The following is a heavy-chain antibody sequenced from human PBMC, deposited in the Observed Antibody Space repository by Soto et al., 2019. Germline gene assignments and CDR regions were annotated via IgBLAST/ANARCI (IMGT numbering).Heavy chain of an antibody. CDR2: ISSNGGST. CDR3: ARDGDSGPYDSSGYSHDAFDI. V-gene: IGHV3-64*01. D-gene: IGHD3-22*01. Sequence: GGSLRLSCAASGFTFSSYAMHWVRQAPGKGLEYVSAISSNGGSTYYANTVKGRFTISRDNSKNTLYLQMGSLRAEDMAVYYCARDGDSGPYDSSGYSHDAFDIWGQGTMVTVSS. CDR1: GFTFSSYA. J-gene: IGHJ3*02.